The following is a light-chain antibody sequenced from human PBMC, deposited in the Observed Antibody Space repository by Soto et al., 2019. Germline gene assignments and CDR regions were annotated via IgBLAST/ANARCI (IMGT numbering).Light chain of an antibody. CDR1: QSISNW. J-gene: IGKJ1*01. Sequence: DIQMTQSPSTLSASVGDRVTITCRASQSISNWLAWYQQKPGKAPKLLIYKASSLESGVPSRFSGSRSGTDFTLTISRLQPDDFATYYCQRYNSYPWRFGQGTKVEIK. CDR2: KAS. V-gene: IGKV1-5*03. CDR3: QRYNSYPWR.